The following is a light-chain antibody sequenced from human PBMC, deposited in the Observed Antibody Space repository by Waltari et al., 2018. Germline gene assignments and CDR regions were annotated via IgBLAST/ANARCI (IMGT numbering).Light chain of an antibody. CDR1: RSNNRPGYD. CDR2: GNR. Sequence: QSVFTHPSSLSGAPGYRVIISCICSRSNNRPGYDLTCFQQFPRITPKLLIYGNRNRPSGVPDRFSGSKSGTSASLVISGLQAEDEADYYCQSYDNTLSGSHVVFGGGTNLTVL. CDR3: QSYDNTLSGSHVV. V-gene: IGLV1-40*01. J-gene: IGLJ2*01.